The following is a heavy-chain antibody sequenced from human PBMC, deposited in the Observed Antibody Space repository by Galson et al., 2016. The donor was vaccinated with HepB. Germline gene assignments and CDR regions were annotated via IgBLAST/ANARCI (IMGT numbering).Heavy chain of an antibody. CDR2: ISGSGGST. V-gene: IGHV3-23*01. Sequence: SLRLSCAASGFTFDDYAMHRVRQVSGRGLEWVSAISGSGGSTYYADSVKGRFTISRDNSKNTLYLQMNSLRAEDTAVYYCARYYDILTGYSNYGMDVWGQGTTVTVSS. J-gene: IGHJ6*02. CDR3: ARYYDILTGYSNYGMDV. D-gene: IGHD3-9*01. CDR1: GFTFDDYA.